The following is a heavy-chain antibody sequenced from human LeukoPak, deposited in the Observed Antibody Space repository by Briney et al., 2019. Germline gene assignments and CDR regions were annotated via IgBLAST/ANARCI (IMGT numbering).Heavy chain of an antibody. CDR2: IKRDGSEE. Sequence: GGSLRLSCAASGFTFSNAWMGWVRQAPGKGLEWVASIKRDGSEEYYVDSVKGRFTISRDNAKNSVYLQMNSLRAEDTAVYYCASTWNYLYFDYWGQGTLVTVSS. D-gene: IGHD1-7*01. J-gene: IGHJ4*02. V-gene: IGHV3-7*01. CDR1: GFTFSNAW. CDR3: ASTWNYLYFDY.